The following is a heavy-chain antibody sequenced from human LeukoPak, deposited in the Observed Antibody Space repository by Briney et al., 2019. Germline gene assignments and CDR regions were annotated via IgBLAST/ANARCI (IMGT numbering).Heavy chain of an antibody. J-gene: IGHJ3*02. CDR1: GFTFSSYE. V-gene: IGHV3-48*03. CDR2: ISSSGSTI. CDR3: AKDLSVAAGEDAFDI. Sequence: SGGSLRLSCAAFGFTFSSYEMNWVRRAPGKGLEWVSYISSSGSTIYYADSVKGRFTISRDNSKNTLYLQMNSLRAEDTAVYYCAKDLSVAAGEDAFDIWGQGTMVTVSS. D-gene: IGHD6-13*01.